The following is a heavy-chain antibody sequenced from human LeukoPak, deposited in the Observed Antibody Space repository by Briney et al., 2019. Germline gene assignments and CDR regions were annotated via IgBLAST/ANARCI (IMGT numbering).Heavy chain of an antibody. Sequence: ASVKVSCKASGYTFTSYGISWVRQAPGQGLEWMGWISAYNGNTNYAQKLQGRVTMTTDTSTSTAYMELRSLRSDDTAVYYCVRDYYGSGSYRFFDYWGQGTLVTVSS. V-gene: IGHV1-18*01. CDR2: ISAYNGNT. J-gene: IGHJ4*02. D-gene: IGHD3-10*01. CDR3: VRDYYGSGSYRFFDY. CDR1: GYTFTSYG.